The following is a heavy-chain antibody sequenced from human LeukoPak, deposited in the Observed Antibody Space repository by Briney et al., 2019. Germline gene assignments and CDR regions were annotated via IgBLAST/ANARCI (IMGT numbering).Heavy chain of an antibody. Sequence: SVKVSCKASGGTFSSYAISWVRQAPGQGLEWMGGIIPIFGTANYAQKFQGRVTITADESTSTAYMELSSLRSEDTAVYYCARTYCGGDCRGYYYSYYMDVWGKGTTVTISS. CDR1: GGTFSSYA. J-gene: IGHJ6*03. CDR2: IIPIFGTA. D-gene: IGHD2-21*02. V-gene: IGHV1-69*13. CDR3: ARTYCGGDCRGYYYSYYMDV.